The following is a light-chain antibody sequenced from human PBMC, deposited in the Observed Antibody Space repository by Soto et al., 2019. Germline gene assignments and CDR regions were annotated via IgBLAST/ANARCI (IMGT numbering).Light chain of an antibody. CDR3: CSYAGSYPAV. J-gene: IGLJ2*01. CDR2: DVS. Sequence: QSALTQPRSVSGSPGQSVTISCTGTSSDVGGYNYVSWYPQHPGKAPKLMIYDVSKRPSGVPDRFSVSKSGNTASLTISGLQAEDEADYYCCSYAGSYPAVFGGGTKVTVL. CDR1: SSDVGGYNY. V-gene: IGLV2-11*01.